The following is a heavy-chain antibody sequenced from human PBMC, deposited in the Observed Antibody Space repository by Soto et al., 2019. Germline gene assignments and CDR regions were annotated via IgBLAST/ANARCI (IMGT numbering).Heavy chain of an antibody. CDR3: AKANWNEVIY. D-gene: IGHD1-1*01. CDR2: IDGGGGST. V-gene: IGHV3-23*01. J-gene: IGHJ4*02. Sequence: EVQLLESGGGLVQPGGSLRLSCAAFGFTFSNFPWSWVRQAPGKGLEWVSGIDGGGGSTYADSVRGRFTISRENSKNTLYLQMNTLRAEDTAIYYCAKANWNEVIYWGQGTLVTVSS. CDR1: GFTFSNFP.